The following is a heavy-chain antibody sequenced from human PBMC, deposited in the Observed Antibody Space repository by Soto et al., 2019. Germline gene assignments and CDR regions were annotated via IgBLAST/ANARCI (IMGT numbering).Heavy chain of an antibody. J-gene: IGHJ4*01. Sequence: PSETLSLTCTVSGGSINSDGYYWSWIRQHPEKGLEWIGYINYSGTTYYNPSLESRLTISVDTSKNQFSLQLTSVIAADTALYYCARESYSFGRAFDIWGHGTLVTVSS. D-gene: IGHD3-3*01. V-gene: IGHV4-31*03. CDR1: GGSINSDGYY. CDR2: INYSGTT. CDR3: ARESYSFGRAFDI.